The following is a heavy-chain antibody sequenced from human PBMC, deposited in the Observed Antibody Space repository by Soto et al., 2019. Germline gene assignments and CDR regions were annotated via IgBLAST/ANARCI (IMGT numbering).Heavy chain of an antibody. CDR1: GFTVSSNY. J-gene: IGHJ4*02. Sequence: PGGSLRLSCAASGFTVSSNYMSWVRQAPGKGLEWVSVIYSGGSTYYADSVKGRFTISRDNSKNTLYLQMNSLRAEDTAVYYCARDGTRGYYDSSGPLGYWGQGTLVTVSS. D-gene: IGHD3-22*01. CDR3: ARDGTRGYYDSSGPLGY. CDR2: IYSGGST. V-gene: IGHV3-53*01.